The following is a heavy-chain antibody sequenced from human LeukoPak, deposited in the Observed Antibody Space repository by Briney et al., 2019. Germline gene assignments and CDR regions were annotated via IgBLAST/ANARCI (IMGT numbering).Heavy chain of an antibody. Sequence: GGSLRLSCAASGFTVSSNYMSWVRQAPGKGLEWVSVIYSGGSTYYADSVKGRFTISRDNSKNTLYLQMNSLRAEDTAVYYCAREHWGGYFDYWGQGTLVTVSS. CDR2: IYSGGST. D-gene: IGHD7-27*01. CDR3: AREHWGGYFDY. J-gene: IGHJ4*02. CDR1: GFTVSSNY. V-gene: IGHV3-66*01.